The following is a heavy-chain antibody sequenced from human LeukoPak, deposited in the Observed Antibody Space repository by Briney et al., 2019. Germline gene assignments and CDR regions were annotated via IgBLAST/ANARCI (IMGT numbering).Heavy chain of an antibody. CDR1: GGSISSYY. Sequence: SETLSLTCTVSGGSISSYYWSWIRQPPGKGLEWIGYIYYSGSTNYNPSLKSRVTISVDTSKNQFSLKLSSVTAADTAVYYCARAVSYSSTSCYEGDWFDPWGQGTLVTVSS. V-gene: IGHV4-59*01. J-gene: IGHJ5*02. D-gene: IGHD2-2*01. CDR3: ARAVSYSSTSCYEGDWFDP. CDR2: IYYSGST.